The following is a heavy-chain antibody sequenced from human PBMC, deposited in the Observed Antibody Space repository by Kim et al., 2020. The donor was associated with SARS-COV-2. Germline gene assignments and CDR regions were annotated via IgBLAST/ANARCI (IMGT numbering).Heavy chain of an antibody. J-gene: IGHJ5*02. CDR1: GESITSNNYY. CDR2: IHFRGTT. Sequence: SETLSLTCIVSGESITSNNYYWGWIRQPPGKGLEWIGSIHFRGTTSYNPSLKSRVAISVDTSRNYFTLKLNSVTAADTATYYCARHQRGFNKEMFDLWG. V-gene: IGHV4-39*01. D-gene: IGHD5-12*01. CDR3: ARHQRGFNKEMFDL.